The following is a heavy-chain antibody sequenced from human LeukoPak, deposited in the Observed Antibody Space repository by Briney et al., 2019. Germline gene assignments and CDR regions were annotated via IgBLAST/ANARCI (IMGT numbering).Heavy chain of an antibody. V-gene: IGHV3-7*01. CDR2: IKQDGSEK. J-gene: IGHJ4*02. CDR3: VRVHLLYCSGGSCYSSRYFDY. CDR1: GFTFSSYW. D-gene: IGHD2-15*01. Sequence: PGRSLRLSCAASGFTFSSYWMSWVRQAPGKGLEWVANIKQDGSEKYYVDSVKGRFTISRDNAKNSLYLQMNSLRAEDTAVYYCVRVHLLYCSGGSCYSSRYFDYWGQGTLVTVSS.